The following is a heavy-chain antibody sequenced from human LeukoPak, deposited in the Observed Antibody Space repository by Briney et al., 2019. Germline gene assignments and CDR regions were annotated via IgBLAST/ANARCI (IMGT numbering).Heavy chain of an antibody. CDR2: ISYDGSNK. V-gene: IGHV3-30-3*01. D-gene: IGHD6-13*01. J-gene: IGHJ5*02. CDR3: ARDLYSSSWPYNWFDP. CDR1: GFTFSSYA. Sequence: PGRSLRLSCAASGFTFSSYAMHWVRQAPGKGLEWVAVISYDGSNKYYADSVKGRFTISRDNSKNTLYLQMNSLRAEDTAVYYCARDLYSSSWPYNWFDPWGQGTLVTVSS.